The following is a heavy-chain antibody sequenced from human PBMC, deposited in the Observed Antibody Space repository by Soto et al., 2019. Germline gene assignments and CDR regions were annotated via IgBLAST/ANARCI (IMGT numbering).Heavy chain of an antibody. CDR3: ARGRRDYYGSSGYYFFAFDI. Sequence: GSLRLSCSTSWFAFISYWMSWVRQAPGQGLEWVANIKQDGSEKYYVVSVKGGFTISRDNAKNSLYLQMNSLRAEDTAVYYCARGRRDYYGSSGYYFFAFDIWGQGTMVTVSS. V-gene: IGHV3-7*03. CDR2: IKQDGSEK. D-gene: IGHD3-22*01. CDR1: WFAFISYW. J-gene: IGHJ3*02.